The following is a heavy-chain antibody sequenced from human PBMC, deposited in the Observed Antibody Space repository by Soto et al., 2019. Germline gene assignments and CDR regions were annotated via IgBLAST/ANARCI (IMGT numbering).Heavy chain of an antibody. V-gene: IGHV1-18*01. CDR2: INTYNGNT. J-gene: IGHJ5*02. CDR1: GYTFTNYG. D-gene: IGHD3-10*01. CDR3: ARGVGSGTYYTQYTWFDA. Sequence: ASVKVSCKASGYTFTNYGISWVRQAPGQGLEWMGWINTYNGNTNHAQKLQGRVTMTTDTSTSTAYMELRSLRSDETAVYYCARGVGSGTYYTQYTWFDAWGQGTLVTVSS.